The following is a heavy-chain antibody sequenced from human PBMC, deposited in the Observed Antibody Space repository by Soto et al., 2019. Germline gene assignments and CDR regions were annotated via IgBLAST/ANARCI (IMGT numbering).Heavy chain of an antibody. CDR1: TLTSYY. Sequence: TLTSYYMHWVGQAPGQGLEWMGIINPSGGSTSYAQKFQGRVTMTRDTSTSTVYMELSSLRSEDTAVYYCARDPDSVATIWAFDIWGQGTMVTVSS. D-gene: IGHD5-12*01. CDR2: INPSGGST. J-gene: IGHJ3*02. V-gene: IGHV1-46*03. CDR3: ARDPDSVATIWAFDI.